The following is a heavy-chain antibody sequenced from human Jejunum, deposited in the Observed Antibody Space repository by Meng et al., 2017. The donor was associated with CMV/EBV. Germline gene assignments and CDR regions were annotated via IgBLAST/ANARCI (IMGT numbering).Heavy chain of an antibody. CDR1: SITSSY. CDR2: VHPSGST. V-gene: IGHV4-4*08. J-gene: IGHJ5*02. Sequence: SITSSYWSWIRQPPGTGLELIGFVHPSGSTNYNPSLESRLTMSVATSTSQFSLTLRSVPAADPAVYYCAGDSYSHGSGSSNWFDLWGQGTLVTVSS. D-gene: IGHD3-10*01. CDR3: AGDSYSHGSGSSNWFDL.